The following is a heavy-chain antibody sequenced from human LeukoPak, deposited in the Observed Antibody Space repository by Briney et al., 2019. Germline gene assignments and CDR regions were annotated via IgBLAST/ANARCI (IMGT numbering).Heavy chain of an antibody. J-gene: IGHJ4*02. V-gene: IGHV3-23*01. D-gene: IGHD2-15*01. Sequence: GGPLRLSCAASGFTFSNYAMTWVRQAPGKGLEWVSGISGSGDATYYADSVKGRFTISRDNSENTVYLQMNSLRVEDTAIYYCAKDRSSGGSCYNYWGRGTQVTVSS. CDR1: GFTFSNYA. CDR3: AKDRSSGGSCYNY. CDR2: ISGSGDAT.